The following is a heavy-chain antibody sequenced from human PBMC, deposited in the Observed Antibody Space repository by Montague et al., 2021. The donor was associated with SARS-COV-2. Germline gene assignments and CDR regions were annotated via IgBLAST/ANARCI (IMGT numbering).Heavy chain of an antibody. D-gene: IGHD2-2*02. CDR3: AKLGSYTDY. J-gene: IGHJ4*02. Sequence: LRLSCAASGFTFDDYAMHWVRQAPGKGLEWVSGISWNSGSIGYADSVEGRFTISRDNAKNSLYLQMNSLRAEDTALYYCAKLGSYTDYWGQGTLVTVSS. CDR2: ISWNSGSI. CDR1: GFTFDDYA. V-gene: IGHV3-9*01.